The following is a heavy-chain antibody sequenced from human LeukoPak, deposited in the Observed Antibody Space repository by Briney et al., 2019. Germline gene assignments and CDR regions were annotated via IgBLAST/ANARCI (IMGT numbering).Heavy chain of an antibody. J-gene: IGHJ2*01. CDR3: ARDHLKRRRDIVVVPAAGGFVWYFDL. D-gene: IGHD2-2*01. V-gene: IGHV1-69*13. Sequence: SVKVSCKASGGTFISYAISWVRQAPGQGLEWMGGIIPIFGTANYAQKFQGRVTITADESTSTAYMELSSLRSEDTAMYYCARDHLKRRRDIVVVPAAGGFVWYFDLWGRGTLVTVSS. CDR2: IIPIFGTA. CDR1: GGTFISYA.